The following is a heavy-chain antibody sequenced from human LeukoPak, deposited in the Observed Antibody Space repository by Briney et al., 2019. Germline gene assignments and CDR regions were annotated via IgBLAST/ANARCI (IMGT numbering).Heavy chain of an antibody. CDR1: GFTFSDYY. CDR3: ARDSGYSSSWYGFYFDY. Sequence: TGGSLRLSCAASGFTFSDYYMSWIRQAPGKGLEWVSYISSSGSTIYYADSVKGRFTISRDNAKNSLYLQMNSLRAEDTAVYYCARDSGYSSSWYGFYFDYWVQGTLVTVSS. J-gene: IGHJ4*02. CDR2: ISSSGSTI. V-gene: IGHV3-11*01. D-gene: IGHD6-13*01.